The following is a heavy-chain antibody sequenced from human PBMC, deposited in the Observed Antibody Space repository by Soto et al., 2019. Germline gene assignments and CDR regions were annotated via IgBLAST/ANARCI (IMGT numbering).Heavy chain of an antibody. J-gene: IGHJ4*02. CDR2: ISSNGGST. D-gene: IGHD5-12*01. Sequence: GGSLRLSCSASGFTFSSYAMHWVRQAPGKGLEYVSAISSNGGSTYYADSVKGRFTISRDNSKNTLYLQMSSLRAEDTAVYYCVKGGSEMATIRLYWGQGTLVTVSS. CDR1: GFTFSSYA. V-gene: IGHV3-64D*06. CDR3: VKGGSEMATIRLY.